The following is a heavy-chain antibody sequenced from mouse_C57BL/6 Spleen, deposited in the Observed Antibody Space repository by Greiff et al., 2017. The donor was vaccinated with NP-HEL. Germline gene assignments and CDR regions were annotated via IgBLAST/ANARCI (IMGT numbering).Heavy chain of an antibody. V-gene: IGHV3-6*01. D-gene: IGHD1-1*01. CDR3: AREGTTVVATDYAMDY. Sequence: EVHLVESGPGLVKPSQSLSLTCSVTGYSITSGYYWNWIRQFPGNKLEWMGYISYDGRNNSNPSLKNRISITRATSKNQFFLKLNTVTTEDTATDYCAREGTTVVATDYAMDYWGQGTSVTVSP. CDR2: ISYDGRN. CDR1: GYSITSGYY. J-gene: IGHJ4*01.